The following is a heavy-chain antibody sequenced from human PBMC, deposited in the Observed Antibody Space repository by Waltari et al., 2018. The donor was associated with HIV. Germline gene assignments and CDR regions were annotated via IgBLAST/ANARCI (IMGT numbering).Heavy chain of an antibody. CDR1: GLPFSSYG. J-gene: IGHJ6*02. Sequence: QVQLVESGGGVVQPGRSLRLSRAASGLPFSSYGMHRARQAPGKGLEWVAVISYDGSNKYYADSVKGRFTISRDNSKNTLYLQMNSLRAEDTAVYYCAKDARFLDLDYYYGMDVWGQGTTVTVSS. V-gene: IGHV3-30*18. D-gene: IGHD3-3*01. CDR2: ISYDGSNK. CDR3: AKDARFLDLDYYYGMDV.